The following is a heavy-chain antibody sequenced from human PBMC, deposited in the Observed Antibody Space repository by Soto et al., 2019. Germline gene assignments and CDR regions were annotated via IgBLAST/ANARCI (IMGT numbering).Heavy chain of an antibody. CDR2: ISGSGGTT. J-gene: IGHJ4*02. CDR1: GFTFSSFG. Sequence: GGSLRLSCAASGFTFSSFGMSWVRQTPGQGLEWVSAISGSGGTTYYADSVKGRFTISRDNSNNTLFLQMNSLRVDDTAVYYCAKRDHQDWGQGTLVTVSS. V-gene: IGHV3-23*01. CDR3: AKRDHQD.